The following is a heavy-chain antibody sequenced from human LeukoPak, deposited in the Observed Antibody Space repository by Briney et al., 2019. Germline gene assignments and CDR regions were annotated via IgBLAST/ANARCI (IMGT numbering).Heavy chain of an antibody. V-gene: IGHV3-23*01. Sequence: QAGGSLRLSCAASGFTFSSYAMSWVRQAPGKGLEWVSAISGSGGSTYYADSVKGRFTVSRDNAKNSLFLQMNSLKAEDMAVYYCARGGYFDYWGQGTLVTVSS. CDR2: ISGSGGST. CDR3: ARGGYFDY. CDR1: GFTFSSYA. J-gene: IGHJ4*02.